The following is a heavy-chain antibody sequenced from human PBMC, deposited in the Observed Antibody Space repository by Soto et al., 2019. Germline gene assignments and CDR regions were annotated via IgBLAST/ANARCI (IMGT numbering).Heavy chain of an antibody. Sequence: QVQLVQSGAEVAKPGASVKVSCKTSGYPCTSYDINWVRQATGQGLEWMGWMNPNSGHTGYAEKFLGRVTMTSNTSITTAYMELSSLRSDDTAAYYCAITTRSGYSGAWSPFDYWGQGTLVTVSS. CDR3: AITTRSGYSGAWSPFDY. J-gene: IGHJ4*02. V-gene: IGHV1-8*01. CDR1: GYPCTSYD. CDR2: MNPNSGHT. D-gene: IGHD6-19*01.